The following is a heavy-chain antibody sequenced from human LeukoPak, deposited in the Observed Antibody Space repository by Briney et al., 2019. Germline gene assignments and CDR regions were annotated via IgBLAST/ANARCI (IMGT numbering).Heavy chain of an antibody. Sequence: GALRPSCAASGISFSDPWINLLRPAPGGGVGWVAIIKMDGSQYSYVDSVKGRFTISRDNAKNSLYLQMNSLRDEDTAVYYCARDIGWYALDYWGQGTLVTVSS. CDR3: ARDIGWYALDY. CDR1: GISFSDPW. J-gene: IGHJ4*02. V-gene: IGHV3-7*01. D-gene: IGHD6-19*01. CDR2: IKMDGSQY.